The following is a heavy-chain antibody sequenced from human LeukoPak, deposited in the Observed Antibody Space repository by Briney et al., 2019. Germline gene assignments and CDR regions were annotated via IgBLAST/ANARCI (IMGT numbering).Heavy chain of an antibody. CDR2: INAGNGNT. J-gene: IGHJ2*01. Sequence: ASVKVSCKASGYTFTSCAMHWVRQAPGQRLEWMGWINAGNGNTKYSQKFQGRVTITRDTSASTAYMELSSLRSEDTAAYYCAGGYSSSWAVLPFDLWGRGTLVTVSS. V-gene: IGHV1-3*01. D-gene: IGHD6-13*01. CDR3: AGGYSSSWAVLPFDL. CDR1: GYTFTSCA.